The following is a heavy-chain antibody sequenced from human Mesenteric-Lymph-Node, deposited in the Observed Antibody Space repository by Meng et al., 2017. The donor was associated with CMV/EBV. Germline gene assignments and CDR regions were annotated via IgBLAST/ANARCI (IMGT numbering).Heavy chain of an antibody. CDR2: INHSGST. CDR3: ARALNYYDNSGCFDY. Sequence: GSLRLSCAVYGGSFSGYYWSWIRQPPGKGLEWIGEINHSGSTNYNPSLKSRVTISVDTSKNQFSLKLSSVTDADTAVYYCARALNYYDNSGCFDYWGQGTLVTVSS. J-gene: IGHJ4*02. D-gene: IGHD3-22*01. V-gene: IGHV4-34*01. CDR1: GGSFSGYY.